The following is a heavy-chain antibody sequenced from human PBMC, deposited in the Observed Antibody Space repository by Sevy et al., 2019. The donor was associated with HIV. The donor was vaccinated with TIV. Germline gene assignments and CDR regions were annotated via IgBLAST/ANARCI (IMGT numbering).Heavy chain of an antibody. Sequence: ASVKVSCKASGYTFTSYYMHWVRQAPGQGLEWMGIINPSAGSTSYAQKFQGRVTMTRDTSTSTVYMELSSLRSEDTAVYYCARSRERQGYCSGGSCDNNWFDPWVQGTLVTVSS. J-gene: IGHJ5*02. CDR2: INPSAGST. CDR1: GYTFTSYY. CDR3: ARSRERQGYCSGGSCDNNWFDP. D-gene: IGHD2-15*01. V-gene: IGHV1-46*01.